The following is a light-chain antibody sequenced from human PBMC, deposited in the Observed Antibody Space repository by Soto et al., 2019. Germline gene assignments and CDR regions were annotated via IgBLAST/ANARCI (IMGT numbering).Light chain of an antibody. CDR3: QQSHTTPYT. J-gene: IGKJ5*01. V-gene: IGKV1-39*01. CDR1: QSINIY. Sequence: DIQMTQSPSSLSASVGDRVAITCRASQSINIYLNWYQQRPGRAPKLLIYAASNLQSGVPSTFSGDGVGTHFTLTISGLQPDDFATYHCQQSHTTPYTFGQGTRLEIK. CDR2: AAS.